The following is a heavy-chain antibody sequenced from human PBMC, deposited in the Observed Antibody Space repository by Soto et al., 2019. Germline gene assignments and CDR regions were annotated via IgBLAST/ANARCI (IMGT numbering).Heavy chain of an antibody. Sequence: QVQLVQSGAEVKQPGASVKVSCKASGYTFTNRDISWVRQAPGQGLEWMGWVNPNSGNTGSAQKFQGTVTMTRDTPLSTASMGLGSLRSDDSAVYYCAIGRESPVRGAGAAHCYFYYVDVWGKGTAVTVS. D-gene: IGHD3-10*01. CDR2: VNPNSGNT. CDR3: AIGRESPVRGAGAAHCYFYYVDV. CDR1: GYTFTNRD. V-gene: IGHV1-8*01. J-gene: IGHJ6*03.